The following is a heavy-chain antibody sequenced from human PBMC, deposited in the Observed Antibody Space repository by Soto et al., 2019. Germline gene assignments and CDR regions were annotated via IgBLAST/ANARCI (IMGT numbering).Heavy chain of an antibody. CDR3: ARDSRADGYNYDYFDY. CDR1: GFTFSNYA. V-gene: IGHV3-30-3*01. Sequence: QAQLVESGGGVVQPGRSLRLSCTASGFTFSNYAMHWVRQAPGKGLEWVAVISYDGNNKYYADSVKGRFTISRDNSKNTLYLQMNSLRAEDTAIYYCARDSRADGYNYDYFDYWGQGTLVTVSS. D-gene: IGHD5-12*01. CDR2: ISYDGNNK. J-gene: IGHJ4*02.